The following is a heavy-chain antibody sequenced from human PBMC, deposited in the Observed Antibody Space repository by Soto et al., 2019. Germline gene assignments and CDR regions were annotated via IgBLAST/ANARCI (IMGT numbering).Heavy chain of an antibody. J-gene: IGHJ6*02. Sequence: QVQLVQSGAEVKKPGASVKVAFKAYGYTFTGYDISWVRQATGQGLEWMGWMNPNSGNTGFAQKFQGRVTMTRNTSISTAYMELSSLRSEDTAVFYCARERAHYGMDVWGQGTTVTVSS. CDR1: GYTFTGYD. CDR3: ARERAHYGMDV. CDR2: MNPNSGNT. V-gene: IGHV1-8*01. D-gene: IGHD6-25*01.